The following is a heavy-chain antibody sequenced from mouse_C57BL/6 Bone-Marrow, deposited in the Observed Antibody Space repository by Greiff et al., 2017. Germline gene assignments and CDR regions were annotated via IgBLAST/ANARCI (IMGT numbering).Heavy chain of an antibody. CDR3: MGVLLRGGY. CDR1: GYTFTDYE. CDR2: IDPETGGT. Sequence: QVQLQQSGAELVRPGASVTLSCKASGYTFTDYEMHWVKQTPVHGLEWIGAIDPETGGTAYNQKFKGKAILTADQSSSTAYMELRSLTSEDSAVYYCMGVLLRGGYWGQGTTLTVSS. D-gene: IGHD1-1*01. J-gene: IGHJ2*01. V-gene: IGHV1-15*01.